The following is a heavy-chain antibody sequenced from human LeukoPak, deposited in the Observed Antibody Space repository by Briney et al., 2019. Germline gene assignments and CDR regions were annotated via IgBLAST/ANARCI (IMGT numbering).Heavy chain of an antibody. CDR3: ARDLEADY. V-gene: IGHV3-53*01. D-gene: IGHD3-3*01. Sequence: GGSLRLSCAASGFTFSSYAMHWVRQAPGKGLEWVLVIYSGGSTYYADSVKGRFTISRDNSKNTLYLQMNSLRAEDTAVYYCARDLEADYWGQGTLVTVSS. J-gene: IGHJ4*02. CDR2: IYSGGST. CDR1: GFTFSSYA.